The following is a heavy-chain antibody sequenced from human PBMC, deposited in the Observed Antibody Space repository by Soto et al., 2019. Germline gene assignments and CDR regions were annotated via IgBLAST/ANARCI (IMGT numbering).Heavy chain of an antibody. CDR3: ARGGNYGYYYGMDV. CDR2: ISSSSSTI. D-gene: IGHD1-26*01. CDR1: GFTFSSYS. V-gene: IGHV3-48*02. J-gene: IGHJ6*02. Sequence: HPGGSLRLSCAASGFTFSSYSMNWVRQAPGKGLEWVSYISSSSSTIYYADSVKGRFTISRDNAKNSLYLQMNSLRDEDTAVYYCARGGNYGYYYGMDVWGQGTTVTVSS.